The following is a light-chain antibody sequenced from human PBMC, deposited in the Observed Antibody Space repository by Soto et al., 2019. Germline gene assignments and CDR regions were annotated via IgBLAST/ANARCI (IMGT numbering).Light chain of an antibody. CDR2: DAS. Sequence: EIVLTQSPVTLSLSPGERATLSCRASQSVTTFLAWYQQKPGQAPRLLIYDASNRATGIPARFSGSGSGTDFTLTISRLEPEDFAVYYCQQRTSWPLTFGGGTKVEIK. CDR1: QSVTTF. J-gene: IGKJ4*01. V-gene: IGKV3-11*01. CDR3: QQRTSWPLT.